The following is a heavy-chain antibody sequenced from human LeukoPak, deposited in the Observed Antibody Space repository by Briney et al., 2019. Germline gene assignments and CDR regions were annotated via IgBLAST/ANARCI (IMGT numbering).Heavy chain of an antibody. V-gene: IGHV1-18*01. Sequence: ASVKVSCKASGYTFTSYGISWVRQAPGQGLEWMGGISPYNGNTNNAQKRQGTVTMTTDTSTSTAYMELRSLRSDDTAVYYCARSGDSSRSAAFDIWGQGTMVTVSS. CDR3: ARSGDSSRSAAFDI. D-gene: IGHD3-22*01. J-gene: IGHJ3*02. CDR1: GYTFTSYG. CDR2: ISPYNGNT.